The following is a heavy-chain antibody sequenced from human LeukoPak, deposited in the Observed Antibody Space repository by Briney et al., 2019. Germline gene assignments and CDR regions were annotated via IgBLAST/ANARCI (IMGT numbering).Heavy chain of an antibody. CDR2: IYPGDSDT. CDR3: ARQGEYYDILTGYYFFDY. J-gene: IGHJ4*02. D-gene: IGHD3-9*01. CDR1: GYSFTSYW. Sequence: GKSLKISCKGSGYSFTSYWIGWVRQMPGKGLEWMGIIYPGDSDTRYSPSFQGQVTISADKSISTAYLQWSSLKASDTAMYYCARQGEYYDILTGYYFFDYWGQGTLVTVSS. V-gene: IGHV5-51*01.